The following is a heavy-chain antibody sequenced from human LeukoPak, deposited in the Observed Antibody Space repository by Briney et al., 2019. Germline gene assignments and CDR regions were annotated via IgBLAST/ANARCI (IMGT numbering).Heavy chain of an antibody. V-gene: IGHV3-30*18. CDR2: ISHDGINK. CDR3: AKDRGFAPAMPYFYYGLDV. D-gene: IGHD3-10*01. J-gene: IGHJ6*02. Sequence: PGRSLRLSCAASGVTFSNYGMHWVRQAPGKGLEWVAVISHDGINKYYADSVKGRVTVSRDNPKKTLYLQMNTLRTEDTGIYYCAKDRGFAPAMPYFYYGLDVWGQGTTVTVSS. CDR1: GVTFSNYG.